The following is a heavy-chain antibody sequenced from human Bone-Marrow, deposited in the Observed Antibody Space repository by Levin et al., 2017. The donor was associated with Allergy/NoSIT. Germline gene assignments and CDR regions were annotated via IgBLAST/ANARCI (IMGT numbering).Heavy chain of an antibody. V-gene: IGHV2-70*01. CDR1: GFSLNTRGVC. CDR3: ARRIQRGVGATNSFDY. D-gene: IGHD1-26*01. J-gene: IGHJ4*02. CDR2: INWDDDK. Sequence: QTLSLTCTFSGFSLNTRGVCVNWIRQPPGKALEWLALINWDDDKYYSPSLKTRLTISKDTSKNQVVLTMTNMDPLDTATYYCARRIQRGVGATNSFDYWGQGTLVAVSS.